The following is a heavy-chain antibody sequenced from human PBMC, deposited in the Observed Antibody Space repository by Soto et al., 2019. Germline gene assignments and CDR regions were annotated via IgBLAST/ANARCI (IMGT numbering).Heavy chain of an antibody. D-gene: IGHD1-26*01. CDR1: GGTLSSYA. V-gene: IGHV1-69*13. Sequence: SVKTSCKASGGTLSSYAISWVRQAPGQGLEWMGGIIPIFGTANYAQKFQGRVTITADESTSTAYMELSSLRSEETAVYYCARFPAGSEWEPFDYWGQGTLVTVSS. J-gene: IGHJ4*02. CDR3: ARFPAGSEWEPFDY. CDR2: IIPIFGTA.